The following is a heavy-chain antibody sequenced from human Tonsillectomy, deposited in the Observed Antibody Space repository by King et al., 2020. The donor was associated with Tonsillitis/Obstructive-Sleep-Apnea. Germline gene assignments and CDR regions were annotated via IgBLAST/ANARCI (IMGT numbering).Heavy chain of an antibody. CDR2: IWYDGTNE. D-gene: IGHD3-16*01. Sequence: VQLVESGGGVVQPGRSLRLSCAASGFAFSISGMHWVRQAPGKGLEWVAGIWYDGTNEYYADSVKGRFTISRDNSKNPLYLQMNSRRAEDTAVYYCAGDHGCYVSLFFDYWGQGTLVTVSS. CDR1: GFAFSISG. J-gene: IGHJ4*02. CDR3: AGDHGCYVSLFFDY. V-gene: IGHV3-33*01.